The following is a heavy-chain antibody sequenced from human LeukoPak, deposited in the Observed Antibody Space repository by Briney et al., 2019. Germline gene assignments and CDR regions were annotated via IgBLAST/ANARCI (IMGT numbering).Heavy chain of an antibody. CDR2: IYYSGST. CDR1: GGSISSYY. CDR3: ARFDIVGATNAFDI. D-gene: IGHD1-26*01. V-gene: IGHV4-59*08. J-gene: IGHJ3*02. Sequence: ETLSLTCTVSGGSISSYYWSWIRQPPGKGLEWIGYIYYSGSTNYNPSLKSRVTISVDTSKNQFSLKLSSVTAADTAVYYCARFDIVGATNAFDIWGQGTMVTVSS.